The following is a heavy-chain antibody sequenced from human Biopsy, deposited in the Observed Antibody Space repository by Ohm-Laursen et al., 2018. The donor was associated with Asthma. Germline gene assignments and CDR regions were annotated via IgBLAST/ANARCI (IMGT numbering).Heavy chain of an antibody. D-gene: IGHD6-19*01. CDR2: IMTVFGTT. CDR1: GGTFSNFA. Sequence: SVKVSCKSPGGTFSNFAISWVRQAPGQVLEWLGGIMTVFGTTNYAQKFQGRVTITADESTSTAYMEVTSLRSEDTAIYYCARCQVGYSSGWSLLLKKIYYSGMDVWGQGTAVTVSS. V-gene: IGHV1-69*13. CDR3: ARCQVGYSSGWSLLLKKIYYSGMDV. J-gene: IGHJ6*02.